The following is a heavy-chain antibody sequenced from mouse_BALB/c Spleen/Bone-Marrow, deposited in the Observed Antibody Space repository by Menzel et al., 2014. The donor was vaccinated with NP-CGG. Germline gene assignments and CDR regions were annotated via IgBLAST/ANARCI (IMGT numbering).Heavy chain of an antibody. D-gene: IGHD1-1*01. J-gene: IGHJ2*01. CDR1: GYAFSSSW. Sequence: QAQLQQSAPELVKPGASVKTSCKASGYAFSSSWMNWVKQRPGQGLEWIGRIYPGDGDTNYNGKFKGKATLTADKSSSTAYMQLSSLTSVDSAVYFCARDYYGSSYDYWGQGTTLTVSS. CDR3: ARDYYGSSYDY. V-gene: IGHV1-82*01. CDR2: IYPGDGDT.